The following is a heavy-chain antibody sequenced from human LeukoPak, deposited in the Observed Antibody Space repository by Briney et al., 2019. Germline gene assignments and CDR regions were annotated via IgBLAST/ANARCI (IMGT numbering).Heavy chain of an antibody. J-gene: IGHJ4*02. Sequence: GGSLRLSCAASGFTFSSYSMNWVRQAPGKGLEWVAVISYDGSNKYYADSVKGRFTISRDNSKNTLYLQMNSLRAEDTAVYYCAREWTGTFDYWGQGTLVTVSS. D-gene: IGHD3/OR15-3a*01. CDR3: AREWTGTFDY. CDR2: ISYDGSNK. CDR1: GFTFSSYS. V-gene: IGHV3-30*03.